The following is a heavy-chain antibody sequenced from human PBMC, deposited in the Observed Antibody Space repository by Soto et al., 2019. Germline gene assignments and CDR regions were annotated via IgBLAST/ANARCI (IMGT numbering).Heavy chain of an antibody. CDR2: ISSSSSYI. Sequence: GSLRLSCAASGFTFSSYSMNWVRQAPGKGLEWVSSISSSSSYIYYADSVKGRFTISRDNAKNSLYLQMNSLRAEDTAVYYCARGQVDIVATTNNWFDPWGQGTLVTVSS. CDR3: ARGQVDIVATTNNWFDP. CDR1: GFTFSSYS. J-gene: IGHJ5*02. D-gene: IGHD5-12*01. V-gene: IGHV3-21*01.